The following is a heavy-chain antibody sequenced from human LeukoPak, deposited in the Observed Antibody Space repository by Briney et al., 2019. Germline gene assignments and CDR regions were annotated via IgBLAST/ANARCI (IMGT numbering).Heavy chain of an antibody. D-gene: IGHD3-16*01. CDR3: ARDLGGDKSLGGENWFDP. J-gene: IGHJ5*02. Sequence: GASVKVSCKASGGTFSSYAISWVRQAPGQGLEWMGGIIPIFGTANYAQKFQGRVTMTRNTSISTAYMELSSLGSEDTAVYYCARDLGGDKSLGGENWFDPWGQGTLVTVSS. CDR1: GGTFSSYA. CDR2: IIPIFGTA. V-gene: IGHV1-69*05.